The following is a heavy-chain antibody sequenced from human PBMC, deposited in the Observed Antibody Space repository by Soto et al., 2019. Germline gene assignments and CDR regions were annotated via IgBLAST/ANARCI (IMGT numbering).Heavy chain of an antibody. V-gene: IGHV4-31*03. CDR1: GGSISSGGYY. D-gene: IGHD2-15*01. CDR3: ARENCSGGSCYDHWFDP. Sequence: SETLSLTCTVSGGSISSGGYYWSWIRQHPGKGLEWIGYIYYSGSTYYNPSLKSRVTISVDTSKNQFSLKLSSVTAADTAVYYCARENCSGGSCYDHWFDPWGQGTLVTVSS. CDR2: IYYSGST. J-gene: IGHJ5*02.